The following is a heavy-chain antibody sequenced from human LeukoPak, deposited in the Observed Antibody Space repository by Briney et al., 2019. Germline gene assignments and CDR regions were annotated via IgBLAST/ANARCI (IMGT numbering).Heavy chain of an antibody. CDR3: AREEYSYGFGY. Sequence: PGGSLRLSCAASGFTVSSNYMSWVRQAPGKGLEWVSLIYSGGSTYYADSVKGRFTISRDTSKNTLYLQMNSLRAEDTAVYYCAREEYSYGFGYWGLGALVTVSS. CDR2: IYSGGST. CDR1: GFTVSSNY. D-gene: IGHD5-18*01. V-gene: IGHV3-53*01. J-gene: IGHJ4*02.